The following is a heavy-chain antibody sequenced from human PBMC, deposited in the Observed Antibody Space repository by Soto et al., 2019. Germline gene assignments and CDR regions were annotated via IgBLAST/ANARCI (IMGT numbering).Heavy chain of an antibody. J-gene: IGHJ4*01. Sequence: QVQLVQSGAEVKKPGSSVKVSCKTSGGLFSVFSFNWVRQAPGQGLEWMGGVLPITGSTDYAQKLQGRLTITADRSTSTIYMELGRLTSDDTANYYCATIRVRGGPLRFEDGGQGTLISVSS. CDR2: VLPITGST. CDR1: GGLFSVFS. CDR3: ATIRVRGGPLRFED. D-gene: IGHD5-12*01. V-gene: IGHV1-69*06.